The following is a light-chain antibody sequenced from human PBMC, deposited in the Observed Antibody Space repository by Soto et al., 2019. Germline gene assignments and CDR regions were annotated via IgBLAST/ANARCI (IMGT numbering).Light chain of an antibody. J-gene: IGKJ1*01. CDR1: QTVGDN. Sequence: ETAMTQSPVTLSLSPGERATLSCRASQTVGDNVAWYRQKPGQPPSLLIYGASTRAPGVPARFSGSGSGTDFILNICSLQSEDFGFYYCQQYNNRPLGTFGQGTRVEI. CDR3: QQYNNRPLGT. V-gene: IGKV3-15*01. CDR2: GAS.